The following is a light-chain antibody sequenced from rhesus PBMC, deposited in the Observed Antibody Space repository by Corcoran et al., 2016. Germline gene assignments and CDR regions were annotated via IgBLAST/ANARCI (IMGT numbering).Light chain of an antibody. CDR2: KVS. CDR3: GQGTHWPPT. CDR1: QSLLHSDGNTY. V-gene: IGKV2-64*01. J-gene: IGKJ1*01. Sequence: DVVMTQSPLSLPITPGQPASISCRSSQSLLHSDGNTYLSWSHQKPGQPPRLLIYKVSNRYSGVPDRFTGSGAGTDFTLKSSRVEAEDVGVYYCGQGTHWPPTFGQGTKVEIK.